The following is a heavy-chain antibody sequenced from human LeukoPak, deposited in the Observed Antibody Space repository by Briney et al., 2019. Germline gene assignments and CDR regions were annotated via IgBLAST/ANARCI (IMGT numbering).Heavy chain of an antibody. Sequence: SETLSLTCTVSGGSISSSSYYWGWIRQPPGKGLEWIGSIYYSGSTYYNPSLESRVTISVDTSKNQFSLKLSSVTAADTAVYYCARLKQWLVRADAFDIWRQGTMITVSS. CDR1: GGSISSSSYY. V-gene: IGHV4-39*07. CDR2: IYYSGST. J-gene: IGHJ3*02. CDR3: ARLKQWLVRADAFDI. D-gene: IGHD6-19*01.